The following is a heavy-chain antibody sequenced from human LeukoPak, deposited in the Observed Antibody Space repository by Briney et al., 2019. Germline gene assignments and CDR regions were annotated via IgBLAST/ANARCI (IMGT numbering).Heavy chain of an antibody. J-gene: IGHJ6*02. D-gene: IGHD3-9*01. CDR2: IYYSGST. CDR3: ASSRNYYDILTGYPPPYYYYGMDV. Sequence: SETLSLTCTVSGGSISSSSYYWGWIRQPPGKGLEWIGSIYYSGSTYYNPSLKSRLTISVDTSKNQFSLKLSSVTAADTAVYYCASSRNYYDILTGYPPPYYYYGMDVWGQGTTVTVSS. CDR1: GGSISSSSYY. V-gene: IGHV4-39*01.